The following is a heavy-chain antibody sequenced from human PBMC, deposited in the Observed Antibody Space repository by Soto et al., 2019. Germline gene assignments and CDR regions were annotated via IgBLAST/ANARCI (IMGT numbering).Heavy chain of an antibody. D-gene: IGHD1-1*01. CDR2: ISSSSSYI. CDR1: GFTFSSYS. V-gene: IGHV3-21*01. J-gene: IGHJ3*02. Sequence: GGSLRLSCAASGFTFSSYSMNWVRQAPGKGLELVSSISSSSSYIYYADSVKGRFTMSRDNAKTSLYLQMNSLRAEERAVYYCLWNDDAFDIWGNGKMVTVSS. CDR3: LWNDDAFDI.